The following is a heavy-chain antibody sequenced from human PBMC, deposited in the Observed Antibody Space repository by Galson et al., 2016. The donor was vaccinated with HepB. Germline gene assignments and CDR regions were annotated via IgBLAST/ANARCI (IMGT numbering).Heavy chain of an antibody. D-gene: IGHD4-17*01. CDR2: IDSDGRNT. Sequence: SLRLSCAASGFTFSSYWMYWVRQAPGKGLVWVSGIDSDGRNTRYADSVKGRFTISRDNAKNTLYLQMNSLRAEDTAVYYCARSPAYGDYLPWYFDLWGRGTLVTVSS. CDR1: GFTFSSYW. CDR3: ARSPAYGDYLPWYFDL. V-gene: IGHV3-74*01. J-gene: IGHJ2*01.